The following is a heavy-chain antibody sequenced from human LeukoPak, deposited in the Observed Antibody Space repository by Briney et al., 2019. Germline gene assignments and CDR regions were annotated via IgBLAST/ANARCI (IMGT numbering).Heavy chain of an antibody. J-gene: IGHJ6*02. CDR2: ISWNSGSI. CDR3: AKEDDEWELFSYGMDV. V-gene: IGHV3-9*01. Sequence: GGSLRLSCAASGFTFDDYAMHWVRHAPGKGLEWVSGISWNSGSIGHADSVKGRFTISRDNSKNTLYLQMNSLRAEDTAVYYCAKEDDEWELFSYGMDVWGQGTTVTVSS. CDR1: GFTFDDYA. D-gene: IGHD1-26*01.